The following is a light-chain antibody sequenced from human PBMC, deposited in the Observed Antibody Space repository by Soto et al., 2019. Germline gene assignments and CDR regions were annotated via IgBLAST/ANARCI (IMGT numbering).Light chain of an antibody. CDR3: QQYYVCNT. V-gene: IGKV3D-15*01. CDR1: QSVDSK. Sequence: EIVMTQSPATLSVSPGERAIFSCRASQSVDSKLAWYQQKLGQAPRLLIYDASTKATGIPARFSGSRSGTEFTLTISSLQSEDFAISYCQQYYVCNTFGGGT. J-gene: IGKJ4*01. CDR2: DAS.